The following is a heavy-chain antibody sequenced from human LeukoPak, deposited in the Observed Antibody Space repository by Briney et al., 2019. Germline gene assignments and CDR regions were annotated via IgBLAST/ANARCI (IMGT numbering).Heavy chain of an antibody. CDR1: GFTFSSDW. J-gene: IGHJ4*02. CDR2: IKQDGSEK. Sequence: GGSLRLSCAASGFTFSSDWMSWVRQAPGKGLEWVANIKQDGSEKYYVDSVKGRFTISRDNAKNSLYLQMNSLRAEDTAVYYCARHFSFYDILTGSPPDYWGQGTLVTVSS. CDR3: ARHFSFYDILTGSPPDY. D-gene: IGHD3-9*01. V-gene: IGHV3-7*03.